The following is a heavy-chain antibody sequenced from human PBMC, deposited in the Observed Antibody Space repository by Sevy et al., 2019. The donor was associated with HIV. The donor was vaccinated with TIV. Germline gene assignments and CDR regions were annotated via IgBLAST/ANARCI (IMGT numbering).Heavy chain of an antibody. CDR3: VREGAPYRNIRYCSGNNCFYNWFDP. Sequence: GGSLRLSCAASGFTFNDYALHWVRQAPGKGLDWVAIISSDGDNPYYADTVKGRFTISRDNSKNTVYLQMNRLRVEDTAFYYCVREGAPYRNIRYCSGNNCFYNWFDPWGQGTLVTVSS. CDR2: ISSDGDNP. J-gene: IGHJ5*02. D-gene: IGHD2-15*01. CDR1: GFTFNDYA. V-gene: IGHV3-30-3*01.